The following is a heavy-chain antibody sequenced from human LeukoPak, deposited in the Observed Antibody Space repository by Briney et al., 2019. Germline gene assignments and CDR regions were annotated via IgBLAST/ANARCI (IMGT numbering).Heavy chain of an antibody. Sequence: SVKVSCKASGGTFSSYTISWVRQAPGQGLEWMGRIIPILGIANYAQKFQGRVTITADKSTSTAYMELSSLRSEDTAVYYCARGPAGLYNWSAPWGQGTLVTVSS. CDR1: GGTFSSYT. CDR2: IIPILGIA. D-gene: IGHD6-19*01. J-gene: IGHJ5*02. V-gene: IGHV1-69*02. CDR3: ARGPAGLYNWSAP.